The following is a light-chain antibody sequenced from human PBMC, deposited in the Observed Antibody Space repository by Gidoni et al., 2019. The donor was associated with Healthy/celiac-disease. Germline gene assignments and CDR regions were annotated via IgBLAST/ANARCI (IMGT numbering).Light chain of an antibody. Sequence: EIVLTQYQDTLSLSPWERATLSCRASQSVSSYLAWYQQKQGQAPRLLIYDASNRATGIPARFSGSGSGTDFTLSICSLEPEDFAVHSCQQRRNWPPPLTFGGRTKVEIK. CDR1: QSVSSY. J-gene: IGKJ4*01. CDR3: QQRRNWPPPLT. CDR2: DAS. V-gene: IGKV3-11*01.